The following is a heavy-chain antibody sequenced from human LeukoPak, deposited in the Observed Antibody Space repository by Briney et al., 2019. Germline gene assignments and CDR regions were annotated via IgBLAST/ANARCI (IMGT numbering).Heavy chain of an antibody. CDR3: ARLYSQWLDT. CDR1: GYSFTTYW. CDR2: IYPGDSDT. D-gene: IGHD6-19*01. Sequence: GESLKVSCKGSGYSFTTYWIAWVRQMPGKGLEWMGIIYPGDSDTRYSPSFQGQVTISADRSISTAYLQWSSLKASDTAIYFCARLYSQWLDTLGQGTLVTVSS. V-gene: IGHV5-51*01. J-gene: IGHJ5*02.